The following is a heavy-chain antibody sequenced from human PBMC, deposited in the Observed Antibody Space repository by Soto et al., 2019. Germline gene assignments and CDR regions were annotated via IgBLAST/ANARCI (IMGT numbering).Heavy chain of an antibody. J-gene: IGHJ4*02. V-gene: IGHV3-33*06. Sequence: SLRLSCAASGYSITHHGMHWVRQAPGKGLEWVALIWAHGTEQYYADSVKGRFTVSRDTSTNTVYLQMNSLRAEDTARYYCGKDIRSGSIDYWGQGTLVTVSS. CDR1: GYSITHHG. CDR2: IWAHGTEQ. D-gene: IGHD1-1*01. CDR3: GKDIRSGSIDY.